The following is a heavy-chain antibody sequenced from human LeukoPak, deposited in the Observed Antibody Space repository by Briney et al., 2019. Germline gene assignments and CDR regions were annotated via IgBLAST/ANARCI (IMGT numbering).Heavy chain of an antibody. V-gene: IGHV3-53*01. D-gene: IGHD6-6*01. Sequence: PGGSLRLSCAASGFTVSSNYMSWVRQAPGKGLEWVPVIYSGGSTYYADSVKGRFTISRDNSKNTLYLQMNSLRAEDTAVYYCARHKAARYFDYWGQGTLVTVSS. CDR1: GFTVSSNY. J-gene: IGHJ4*02. CDR2: IYSGGST. CDR3: ARHKAARYFDY.